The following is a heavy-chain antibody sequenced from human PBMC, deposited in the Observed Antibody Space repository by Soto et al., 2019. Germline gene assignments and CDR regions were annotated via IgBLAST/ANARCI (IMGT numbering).Heavy chain of an antibody. CDR3: ARDKSPYSSGWHNRHFDY. CDR1: GFTFSSYA. J-gene: IGHJ4*02. CDR2: MSYDGSNK. Sequence: QVQLVESGGGVVQPGRSLRLSCAASGFTFSSYAMHWVRQAPGKGLEWVAVMSYDGSNKYYADSVKGRFTISRDNSKNTLSLQMNSLRVEDTAVYYCARDKSPYSSGWHNRHFDYWGQGPLVTVSS. V-gene: IGHV3-30-3*01. D-gene: IGHD6-19*01.